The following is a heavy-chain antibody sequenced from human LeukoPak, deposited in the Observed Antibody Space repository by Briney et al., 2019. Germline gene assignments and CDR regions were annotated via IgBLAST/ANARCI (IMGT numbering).Heavy chain of an antibody. CDR1: GFTFSSYE. J-gene: IGHJ6*02. Sequence: GGSLTLSCAASGFTFSSYEMNWVRQAPGKGLEWVSCISSSGSIVDYADSAKGRFTISRDNAKKSLYLQMSSLRAEDTAVYYCARVLGATRGYYYGMDVWGQGTTVTVSS. D-gene: IGHD1-26*01. CDR2: ISSSGSIV. V-gene: IGHV3-48*03. CDR3: ARVLGATRGYYYGMDV.